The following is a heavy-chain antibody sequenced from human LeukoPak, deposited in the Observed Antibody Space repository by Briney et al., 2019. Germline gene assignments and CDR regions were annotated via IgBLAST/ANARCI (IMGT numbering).Heavy chain of an antibody. J-gene: IGHJ4*02. D-gene: IGHD3-3*01. CDR2: ISYDGSNK. CDR3: AKPATYDFWSGTRFDY. Sequence: GGSLRLSYAASGFTFSSYAMHWVRQAPGKGLEWVAVISYDGSNKYYADSVKGRFTISRDNSKNTLYLQMNSLRVEDTAVYYCAKPATYDFWSGTRFDYWGQGTLVTVSS. V-gene: IGHV3-30-3*02. CDR1: GFTFSSYA.